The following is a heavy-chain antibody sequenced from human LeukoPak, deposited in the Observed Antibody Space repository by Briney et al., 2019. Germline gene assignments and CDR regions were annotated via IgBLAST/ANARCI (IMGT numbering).Heavy chain of an antibody. D-gene: IGHD5-18*01. Sequence: SETLSLTCAVYGGSFSGYYWSWIRQPPGKGLEYIGESNHSGSTNYNPSLKSRVTISVDTSKNQFSLKLSSVTAADTAVYYCARQQIYVDTAMIDYFDYWGQGTLVTVSS. CDR1: GGSFSGYY. CDR3: ARQQIYVDTAMIDYFDY. CDR2: SNHSGST. V-gene: IGHV4-34*01. J-gene: IGHJ4*02.